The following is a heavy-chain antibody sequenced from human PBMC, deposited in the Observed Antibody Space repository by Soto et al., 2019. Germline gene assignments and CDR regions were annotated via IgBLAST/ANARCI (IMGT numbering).Heavy chain of an antibody. D-gene: IGHD4-17*01. CDR3: ARDWEDYGDSYYYYGMDV. J-gene: IGHJ6*02. Sequence: XSVKVSCKASVYTFTGYAMHWVRQAPGQSLEWMGWINAGNGNTKYSQKFQGRVTITRDTSASTAYMELSSLRSEDTAVYYCARDWEDYGDSYYYYGMDVWGQGTTVTVSS. V-gene: IGHV1-3*01. CDR2: INAGNGNT. CDR1: VYTFTGYA.